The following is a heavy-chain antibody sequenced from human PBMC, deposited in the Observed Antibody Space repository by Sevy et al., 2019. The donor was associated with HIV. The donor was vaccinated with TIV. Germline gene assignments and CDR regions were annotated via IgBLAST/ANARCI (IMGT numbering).Heavy chain of an antibody. CDR2: IYSDGST. CDR3: ARGKSGYGYGLDY. J-gene: IGHJ4*02. D-gene: IGHD5-18*01. V-gene: IGHV3-66*01. CDR1: GFPVSSNY. Sequence: GGSLRLSCAASGFPVSSNYMSWVRQAPGKGLEWVSVIYSDGSTYHADSVKDRFTSSRDNSKNTLYLQMNSLRVEDTAVYYCARGKSGYGYGLDYWGQGTLVTVSS.